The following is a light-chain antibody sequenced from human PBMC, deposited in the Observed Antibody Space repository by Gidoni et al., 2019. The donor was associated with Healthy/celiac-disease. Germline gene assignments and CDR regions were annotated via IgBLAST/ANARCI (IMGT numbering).Light chain of an antibody. CDR1: ALPKQY. Sequence: YELTQPPSVSVSTGQTARITCSGDALPKQYASWYQQKLGQAPVLVIYKDSERPSAIPERFSGSSSGTTVTLTISGVQAEDDADYYCQSADTSGTYVVFGGGTKLTVL. CDR3: QSADTSGTYVV. J-gene: IGLJ2*01. CDR2: KDS. V-gene: IGLV3-25*03.